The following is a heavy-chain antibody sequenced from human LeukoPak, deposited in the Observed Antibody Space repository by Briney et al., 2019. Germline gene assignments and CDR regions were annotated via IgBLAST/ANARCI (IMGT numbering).Heavy chain of an antibody. CDR1: GYSISSGYY. CDR2: IYHSGST. D-gene: IGHD6-19*01. V-gene: IGHV4-38-2*02. J-gene: IGHJ4*02. Sequence: PSETLSLTCTVSGYSISSGYYWGWIRQPPGQGLEWIGSIYHSGSTYYNPSLKSRVTISVDTSKNQFSLKLSSVTAADTAVYYCARAAVAGVDYWGQGTLVTVSS. CDR3: ARAAVAGVDY.